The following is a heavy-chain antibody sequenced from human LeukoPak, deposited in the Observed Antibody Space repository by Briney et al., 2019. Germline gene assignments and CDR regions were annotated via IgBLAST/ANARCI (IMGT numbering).Heavy chain of an antibody. CDR1: GGSISSNNYY. V-gene: IGHV4-39*02. D-gene: IGHD4-17*01. CDR2: IYYTGST. CDR3: ARNTDFGDCPDRVQYFDS. Sequence: PSETLSLTCTVSGGSISSNNYYWVWIRQPPGKGLEWIGSIYYTGSTYYNSSLKSRITISVDTSKNHFSLKLSSATATDTAVYYCARNTDFGDCPDRVQYFDSWGQGTLVTVSS. J-gene: IGHJ4*02.